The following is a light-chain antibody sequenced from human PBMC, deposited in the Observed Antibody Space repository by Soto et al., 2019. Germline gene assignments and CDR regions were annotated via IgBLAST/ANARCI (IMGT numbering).Light chain of an antibody. J-gene: IGLJ3*02. CDR3: ASWYDSLKGWV. CDR2: ANN. Sequence: QSVLTQPPSASGTPGQRVTISCSGSNSNIGSETVNWYQQVPGTAPKLLIYANNQRPSGVPYRFYVSKSGTSASLAIGGLQSEDEADYYCASWYDSLKGWVLGGGTKPTVL. CDR1: NSNIGSET. V-gene: IGLV1-44*01.